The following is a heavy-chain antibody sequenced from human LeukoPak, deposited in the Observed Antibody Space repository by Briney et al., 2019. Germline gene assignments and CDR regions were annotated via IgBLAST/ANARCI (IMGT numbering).Heavy chain of an antibody. D-gene: IGHD5-24*01. Sequence: PGGSLRLSCAASGFTFSSHGMNWVRQAPWKGLEWVSGISPNGVITYYADSVEGRFTISRDNSKGTVYLQMNSLRPEDTAVYYCAKDDAWLQFGDWGRGTLVTVSS. J-gene: IGHJ4*02. CDR1: GFTFSSHG. CDR3: AKDDAWLQFGD. CDR2: ISPNGVIT. V-gene: IGHV3-23*01.